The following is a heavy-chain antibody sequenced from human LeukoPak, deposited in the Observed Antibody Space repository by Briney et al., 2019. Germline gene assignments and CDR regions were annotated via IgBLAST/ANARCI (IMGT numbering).Heavy chain of an antibody. D-gene: IGHD6-6*01. CDR2: IHYSGST. J-gene: IGHJ4*02. V-gene: IGHV4-31*03. CDR3: AAAATSSSSELGY. CDR1: GGSINSGSYY. Sequence: SETLSLTCTVSGGSINSGSYYWSWNRQHPGKGLEWIGYIHYSGSTYYNPSLKSRLTISVDTSKNQLSLKLSSVTAADTAVYYCAAAATSSSSELGYWGQGTLVTVSS.